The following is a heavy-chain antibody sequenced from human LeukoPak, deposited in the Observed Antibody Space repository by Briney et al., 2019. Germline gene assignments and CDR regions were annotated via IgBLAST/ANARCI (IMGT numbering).Heavy chain of an antibody. Sequence: SVTVSCKASGGTFSSYAISWVRQAPGQGLEWMGRIIPILGIANYAQKFQGRVTITADKSTSTAYMELSSLRSEDTAVYYCARDYPEEMATNYYFDYWGQGTLVTVSS. CDR2: IIPILGIA. CDR3: ARDYPEEMATNYYFDY. J-gene: IGHJ4*02. V-gene: IGHV1-69*04. CDR1: GGTFSSYA. D-gene: IGHD5-24*01.